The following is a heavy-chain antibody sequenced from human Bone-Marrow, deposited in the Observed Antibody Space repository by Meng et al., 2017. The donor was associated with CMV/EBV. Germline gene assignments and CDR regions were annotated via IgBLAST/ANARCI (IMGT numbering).Heavy chain of an antibody. CDR1: GFTFSSYA. CDR3: ASALESYYDFWSGYLLSQWNMDV. V-gene: IGHV3-30*04. Sequence: GGSLRLSCAASGFTFSSYAMHWVRQAPGKGLEWVAVISYDGSNKYYADSVKGRFTISRDNAKNSLYLQMNSLRAEDTAVYYCASALESYYDFWSGYLLSQWNMDVWGQGTTVTVSS. CDR2: ISYDGSNK. J-gene: IGHJ6*02. D-gene: IGHD3-3*01.